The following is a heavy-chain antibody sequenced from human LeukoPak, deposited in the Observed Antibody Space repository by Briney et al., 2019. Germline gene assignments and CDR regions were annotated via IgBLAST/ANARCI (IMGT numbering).Heavy chain of an antibody. D-gene: IGHD1-26*01. Sequence: GSLRLSCAASGFPFSSYAMSWVRQAPGKGLEWVSSISGSGGGTYYADSVKGRFTISRDNSKNTLYLQMNSLRAEDTAVYYCAKGIDAGGRYFFDYWGQGTLVTVSS. CDR3: AKGIDAGGRYFFDY. CDR1: GFPFSSYA. CDR2: ISGSGGGT. J-gene: IGHJ4*02. V-gene: IGHV3-23*01.